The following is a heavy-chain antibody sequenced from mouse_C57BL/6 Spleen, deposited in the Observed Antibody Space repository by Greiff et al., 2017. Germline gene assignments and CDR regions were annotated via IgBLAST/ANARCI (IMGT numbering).Heavy chain of an antibody. CDR2: INPGSGGT. Sequence: VQLQQSGAELVRPGTSVKVSCKASGYAFTNYLIEWVKQRPGQGLEWIGVINPGSGGTNYNEKFKGKATLTADKSSSTAYMQLSSLTSEDSAVYFCARGDDYYFDYWGQGTTLTVSS. D-gene: IGHD2-4*01. J-gene: IGHJ2*01. CDR3: ARGDDYYFDY. CDR1: GYAFTNYL. V-gene: IGHV1-54*01.